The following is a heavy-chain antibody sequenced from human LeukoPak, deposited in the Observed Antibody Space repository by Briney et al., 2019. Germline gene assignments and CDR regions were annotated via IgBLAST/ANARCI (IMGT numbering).Heavy chain of an antibody. V-gene: IGHV5-10-1*01. CDR1: GYSFTSYW. D-gene: IGHD5-18*01. J-gene: IGHJ4*02. CDR2: IDPSDSYT. Sequence: RGESLRISCKGSGYSFTSYWISWVRQMPGKGLEWMGRIDPSDSYTDYSPSLQGHVTISADKSISTAYLQWSSLKASDTAMYYCASTAMPIDYWGQGTLVTVSS. CDR3: ASTAMPIDY.